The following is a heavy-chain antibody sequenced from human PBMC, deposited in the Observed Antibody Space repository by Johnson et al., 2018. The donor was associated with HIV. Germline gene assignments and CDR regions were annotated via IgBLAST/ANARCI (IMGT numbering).Heavy chain of an antibody. J-gene: IGHJ3*01. Sequence: QMQLVESGGGVVQPGRSLRLSCAASGFTFSSYPMHWVRQAPGKGLEWVAVISYDGRNKYYADSVKGRFTISRDNSKNRLYLQRNSLRAEDTAVYFCARGVKQQLSVVDAFDVWGQGAMVTVS. V-gene: IGHV3-30*04. D-gene: IGHD6-13*01. CDR1: GFTFSSYP. CDR2: ISYDGRNK. CDR3: ARGVKQQLSVVDAFDV.